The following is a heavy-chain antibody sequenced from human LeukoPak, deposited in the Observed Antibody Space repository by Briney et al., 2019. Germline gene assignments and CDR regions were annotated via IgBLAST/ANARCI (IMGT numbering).Heavy chain of an antibody. CDR2: INPNSGGT. V-gene: IGHV1-2*02. J-gene: IGHJ4*02. D-gene: IGHD2-2*01. CDR3: ARVVVVPAAIEPLGY. CDR1: GYTFTGYY. Sequence: ASVKVSCKASGYTFTGYYMHWVRQAPGQGLEWMGWINPNSGGTNYAQKFQGRVTMTRGTSISTAYMELSRLRSDDTAVYYCARVVVVPAAIEPLGYWGQGTLVTVSS.